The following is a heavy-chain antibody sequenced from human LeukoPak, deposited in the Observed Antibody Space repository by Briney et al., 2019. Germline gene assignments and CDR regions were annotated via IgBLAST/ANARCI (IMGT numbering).Heavy chain of an antibody. CDR2: ITGGGDTT. CDR1: GFTFSSYA. D-gene: IGHD5-18*01. Sequence: GGSLRLSCAASGFTFSSYAMTWVRQAPGKGLEWVSAITGGGDTTYYADSVKGRFTISRDNSKNTLYLQMNSLRAEDTAIYYCAKQDTSMDYFDYWGRGTLVSVSS. J-gene: IGHJ4*02. CDR3: AKQDTSMDYFDY. V-gene: IGHV3-23*01.